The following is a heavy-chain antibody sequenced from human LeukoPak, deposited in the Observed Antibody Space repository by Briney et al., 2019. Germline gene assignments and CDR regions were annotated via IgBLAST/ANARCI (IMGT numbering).Heavy chain of an antibody. V-gene: IGHV3-23*01. CDR3: VRGVGPADTLLEDFDS. Sequence: GGSLRLSCAASGFTFSSYGMSWVRQAPGKGLEWVSAISGSGGSTYYAHSVKGRFIISRDNSKNSLYLQMNSLRADDTGVYFCVRGVGPADTLLEDFDSWGPGSLVTVSS. CDR2: ISGSGGST. J-gene: IGHJ4*02. CDR1: GFTFSSYG. D-gene: IGHD2-2*01.